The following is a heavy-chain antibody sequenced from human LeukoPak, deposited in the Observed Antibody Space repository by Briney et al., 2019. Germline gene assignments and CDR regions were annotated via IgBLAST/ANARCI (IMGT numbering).Heavy chain of an antibody. J-gene: IGHJ6*03. CDR3: ARRIGSTSVGYYMDV. D-gene: IGHD2-2*01. V-gene: IGHV5-51*01. CDR2: IYPDDSNT. CDR1: GYNFPIYW. Sequence: GESLKISCQGSGYNFPIYWIGWVRQMPGQGLEWMGIIYPDDSNTIYGPSFQGQVTISADKSINTAYLEWSSLKASDTAMYYCARRIGSTSVGYYMDVWGKGTTVTVSS.